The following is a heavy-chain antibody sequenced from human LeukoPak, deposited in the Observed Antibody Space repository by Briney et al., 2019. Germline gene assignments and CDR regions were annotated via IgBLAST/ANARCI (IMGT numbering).Heavy chain of an antibody. Sequence: GGSLRLSCAASEFTFSTYAMNWVRQAPGKGLEWVSAISGSGGSTYYADSVKGRFTISRDNSKNTLYLQMNSLRAEDTAVYYCAKALFSDFWSGYYTGIYTGGPDYWGQGTLVTVSS. V-gene: IGHV3-23*01. CDR2: ISGSGGST. CDR3: AKALFSDFWSGYYTGIYTGGPDY. J-gene: IGHJ4*02. CDR1: EFTFSTYA. D-gene: IGHD3-3*01.